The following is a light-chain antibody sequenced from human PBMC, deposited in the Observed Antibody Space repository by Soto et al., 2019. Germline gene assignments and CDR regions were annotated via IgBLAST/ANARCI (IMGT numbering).Light chain of an antibody. CDR1: QSISSW. J-gene: IGKJ1*01. Sequence: DVQMTQSPSTLSASVGDRVTITCRASQSISSWLAWYQQKPGKAPKLLIYKASTLKSGVPSRFSGSGSGTEFTLTISSLQPDDFATYYCQQYNSWTFGQGTKVDIK. V-gene: IGKV1-5*03. CDR3: QQYNSWT. CDR2: KAS.